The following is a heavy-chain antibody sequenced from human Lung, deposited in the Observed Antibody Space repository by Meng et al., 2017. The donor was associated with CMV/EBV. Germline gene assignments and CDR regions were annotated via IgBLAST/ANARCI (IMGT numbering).Heavy chain of an antibody. V-gene: IGHV4-39*07. CDR1: DDSISSRSYY. CDR3: ARINIASRRAIDY. CDR2: IYYSGST. Sequence: SQTLSLTCIVSDDSISSRSYYWGWIREPPGKGLEWFGSIYYSGSTYYNPSLKSRVTISVDTSKNQFSLTLSSVTAADTAVYYCARINIASRRAIDYWGQGTLVTVSS. D-gene: IGHD6-6*01. J-gene: IGHJ4*02.